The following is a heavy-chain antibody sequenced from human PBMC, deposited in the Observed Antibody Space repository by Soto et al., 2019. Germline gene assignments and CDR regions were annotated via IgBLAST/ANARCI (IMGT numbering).Heavy chain of an antibody. CDR3: ARDFVWERGKVGRYYYGMDV. J-gene: IGHJ6*02. CDR1: GFIFSDYY. Sequence: QVLLVESGGGLVKPGGSLRLSCAASGFIFSDYYMSWVRQTPGKGLESVSYISTWSTYTNQADSEKGRLTISRDNAKESLFLQMNSVRLEVAAVYYCARDFVWERGKVGRYYYGMDVWGQGTTVTVSS. D-gene: IGHD3-9*01. CDR2: ISTWSTYT. V-gene: IGHV3-11*06.